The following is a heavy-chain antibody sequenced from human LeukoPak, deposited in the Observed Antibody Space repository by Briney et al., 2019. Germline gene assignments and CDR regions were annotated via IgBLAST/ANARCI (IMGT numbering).Heavy chain of an antibody. CDR1: GYTFTSYD. V-gene: IGHV1-8*03. J-gene: IGHJ6*04. D-gene: IGHD3-3*01. CDR3: ARESTIFGNGYPLDV. CDR2: MNPNSGNT. Sequence: ASVKVSCKASGYTFTSYDINWVRQATGQGLEWMGWMNPNSGNTGYAQKFQGRVTITRNTSISTAYMELSSLRSEDTAVYYCARESTIFGNGYPLDVWGKGTTVTVSS.